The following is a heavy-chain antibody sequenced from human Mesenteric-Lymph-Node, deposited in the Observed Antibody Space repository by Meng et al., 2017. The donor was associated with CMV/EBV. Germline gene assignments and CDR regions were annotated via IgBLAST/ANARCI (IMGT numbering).Heavy chain of an antibody. Sequence: SETLSLTCTVSGGSISSYYWSWIRQPPGKGLEWIGYIYYSGSTNYNPSLKSRVTISVDTSKNQFSLKLSSVTAADTAVYYCARAGAYGSGSYSHWFDPWGQGTLVTVSS. CDR2: IYYSGST. CDR1: GGSISSYY. D-gene: IGHD3-10*01. J-gene: IGHJ5*02. CDR3: ARAGAYGSGSYSHWFDP. V-gene: IGHV4-59*08.